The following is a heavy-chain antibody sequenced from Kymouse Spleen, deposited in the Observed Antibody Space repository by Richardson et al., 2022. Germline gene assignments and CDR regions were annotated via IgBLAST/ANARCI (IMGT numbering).Heavy chain of an antibody. CDR3: ARDCSGGSCYPLFYYYYGMDV. J-gene: IGHJ6*02. V-gene: IGHV4-34*01. CDR2: INHSGST. D-gene: IGHD2-15*01. CDR1: GGSFSGYY. Sequence: QVQLQQWGAGLLKPSETLSLTCAVYGGSFSGYYWSWIRQPPGKGLEWIGEINHSGSTNYNPSLKSRVTISVDTSKNQFSLKLSSVTAADTAVYYCARDCSGGSCYPLFYYYYGMDVWGQGTTVTVSS.